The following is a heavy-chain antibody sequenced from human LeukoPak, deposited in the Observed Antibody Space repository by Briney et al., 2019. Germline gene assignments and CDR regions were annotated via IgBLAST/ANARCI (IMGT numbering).Heavy chain of an antibody. CDR2: GDYSGGT. Sequence: ASETLSLTCTVSGDSFTSVTDYWAWIRQPPGKGLEWIASGDYSGGTYYNPSLESRVAISADMSKNQFSLKLSSVTAADTAVYYCARRVKRYSSSSYFDYWGQGTLVTVSS. D-gene: IGHD6-6*01. V-gene: IGHV4-39*01. CDR1: GDSFTSVTDY. J-gene: IGHJ4*02. CDR3: ARRVKRYSSSSYFDY.